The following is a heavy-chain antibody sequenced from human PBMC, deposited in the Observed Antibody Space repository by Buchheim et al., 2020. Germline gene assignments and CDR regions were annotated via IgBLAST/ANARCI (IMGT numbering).Heavy chain of an antibody. Sequence: QVQLVESGGGVVQPGRSLRLSCAASGFTFSSYAMHWVRQAPGKGLEWVAVISYDGSNKYYADSVKGRFTISRDNSKNTLYLQMNSLIAEDTAVYYCARFRVCGRYHRAIFDYWGQGTL. J-gene: IGHJ4*02. CDR1: GFTFSSYA. V-gene: IGHV3-30*04. CDR2: ISYDGSNK. CDR3: ARFRVCGRYHRAIFDY. D-gene: IGHD1-26*01.